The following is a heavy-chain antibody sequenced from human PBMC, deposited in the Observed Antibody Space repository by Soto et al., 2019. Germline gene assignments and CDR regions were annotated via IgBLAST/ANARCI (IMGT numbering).Heavy chain of an antibody. CDR1: GGSISSYY. Sequence: SETLSLTCTVSGGSISSYYWSWIRQPAGKGLEWIGRMYPSGSTNYNPSLKSRVTMSVDTSKDQFSLKLNSVTAADTAVYYCARYCNNATCHRWFDPWGQGTLVTVSS. J-gene: IGHJ5*02. CDR2: MYPSGST. CDR3: ARYCNNATCHRWFDP. V-gene: IGHV4-4*07. D-gene: IGHD2-8*01.